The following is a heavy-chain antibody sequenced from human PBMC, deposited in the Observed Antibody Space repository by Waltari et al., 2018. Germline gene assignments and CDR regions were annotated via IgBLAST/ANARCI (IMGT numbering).Heavy chain of an antibody. J-gene: IGHJ5*02. D-gene: IGHD4-17*01. CDR1: TGSIRSSDYY. CDR2: MYPSGGT. V-gene: IGHV4-39*07. CDR3: ARGDYAGVLFDP. Sequence: QLHLQESGPGLVKPSETLSPSCTVSTGSIRSSDYYWNWIRQPSGKGLEWIGSMYPSGGTYYNPSLKSRVTISIDATKNQFSLKVTSVTAADTAVYHCARGDYAGVLFDPWGQGTLVTVSS.